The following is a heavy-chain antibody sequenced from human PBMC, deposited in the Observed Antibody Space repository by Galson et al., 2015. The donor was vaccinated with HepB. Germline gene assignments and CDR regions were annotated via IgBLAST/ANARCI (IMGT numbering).Heavy chain of an antibody. CDR1: GFTFDDYA. V-gene: IGHV3-9*01. J-gene: IGHJ3*02. Sequence: SLRLSCAASGFTFDDYAMHWVRQAPGKGLEWVSGISWNSGSIGYADSVKGRFTISRDNAKNSLYLQMNSLRAEDTALYYCAKVTVAGTSGGAFDIWGQGTMVTVSS. CDR2: ISWNSGSI. CDR3: AKVTVAGTSGGAFDI. D-gene: IGHD6-19*01.